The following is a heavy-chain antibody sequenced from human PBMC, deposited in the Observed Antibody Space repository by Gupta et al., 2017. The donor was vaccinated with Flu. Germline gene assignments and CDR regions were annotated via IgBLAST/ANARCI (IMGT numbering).Heavy chain of an antibody. V-gene: IGHV3-48*03. CDR1: GFTFSSYE. CDR2: ISSSGSTI. J-gene: IGHJ6*02. CDR3: ASKPSYYYGMDV. Sequence: EVQLVESGGGLVQPGGSLRLSCAASGFTFSSYEMNWVRQAPGKGLEWVSYISSSGSTIYYADAVKGRFTISRDNAKNSLYLKMNSLRAEDTAVYYCASKPSYYYGMDVWGQGTTVTVSS.